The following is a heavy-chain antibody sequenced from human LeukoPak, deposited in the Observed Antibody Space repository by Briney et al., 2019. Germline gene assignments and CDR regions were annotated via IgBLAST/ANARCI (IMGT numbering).Heavy chain of an antibody. CDR3: ARELASNIRSFDV. D-gene: IGHD2/OR15-2a*01. V-gene: IGHV1-69*05. Sequence: GASVKVSCKASGGTFSSYAISWVRQAPGQGLEWMGRIIPIFGTANYAQKFQGRVTITTDESTSTAYMELSSLRSDDTAVYYCARELASNIRSFDVWRQGTRVTVSS. CDR1: GGTFSSYA. J-gene: IGHJ3*01. CDR2: IIPIFGTA.